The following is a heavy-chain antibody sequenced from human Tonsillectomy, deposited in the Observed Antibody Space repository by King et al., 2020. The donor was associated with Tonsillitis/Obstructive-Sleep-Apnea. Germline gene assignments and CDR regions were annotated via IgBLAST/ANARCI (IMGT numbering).Heavy chain of an antibody. CDR1: GFTFSSYA. Sequence: VQLVESGGGVVQPGRSLRLSCAASGFTFSSYAMHWVRQAPGKGLEWVAVISYDGSNKYYADSVKGRFTISRDNSKNTLYLQMNSLRAEDTAVYYCEGGGYDSPYYFDYWGQGTLVTVSS. CDR2: ISYDGSNK. V-gene: IGHV3-30*04. CDR3: EGGGYDSPYYFDY. D-gene: IGHD5-12*01. J-gene: IGHJ4*02.